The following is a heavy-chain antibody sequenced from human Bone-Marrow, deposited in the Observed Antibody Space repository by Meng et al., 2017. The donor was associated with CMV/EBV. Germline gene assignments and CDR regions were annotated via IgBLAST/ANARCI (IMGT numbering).Heavy chain of an antibody. J-gene: IGHJ4*02. V-gene: IGHV1-18*01. CDR1: GYTFTSYG. Sequence: ASVKVSCKASGYTFTSYGISWVRQAPGQGLEWMGWISAYNGNTNYAQKLQGRVTMTTDTSTSTAYMELRSLRSDDTAVYYCAGVVEFSLSWFGEDLSFDYWGQGTLVTVSS. CDR3: AGVVEFSLSWFGEDLSFDY. CDR2: ISAYNGNT. D-gene: IGHD3-10*01.